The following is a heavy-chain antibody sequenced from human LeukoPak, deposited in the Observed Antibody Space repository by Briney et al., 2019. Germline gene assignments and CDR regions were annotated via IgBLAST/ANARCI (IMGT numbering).Heavy chain of an antibody. J-gene: IGHJ6*03. CDR3: AKEDYYYYYMDV. V-gene: IGHV3-30*02. CDR1: RFTFNNYG. Sequence: PGGSLRLSCAASRFTFNNYGMHWVRQAPGKGLEWVAFIRFDGSNKYYADSVKGRFTISRDNSKNTLYLQMNSLRAEDTAVYYCAKEDYYYYYMDVWGKGTTVTVSS. CDR2: IRFDGSNK.